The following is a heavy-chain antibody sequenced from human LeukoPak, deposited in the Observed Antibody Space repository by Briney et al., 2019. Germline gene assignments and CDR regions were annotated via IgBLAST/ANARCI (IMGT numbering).Heavy chain of an antibody. CDR2: IYHSGST. Sequence: SQTLSLTCAVSGGSITGGGYTWSWIRQPPGKGLEWIGNIYHSGSTYYNPSLKSRITISGDRSKNQFSLKLSSVTAADTAVYYCARHISGSYAHFDYWGQGTLVTVSS. CDR3: ARHISGSYAHFDY. V-gene: IGHV4-30-2*01. D-gene: IGHD1-26*01. CDR1: GGSITGGGYT. J-gene: IGHJ4*02.